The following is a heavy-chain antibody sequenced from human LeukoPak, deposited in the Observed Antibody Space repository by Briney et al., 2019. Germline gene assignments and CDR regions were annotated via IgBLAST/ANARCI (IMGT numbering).Heavy chain of an antibody. CDR1: GFTFSDYS. D-gene: IGHD2-2*01. J-gene: IGHJ4*02. Sequence: GGSLRLSCAASGFTFSDYSMNWVRQAPGKGLEWISYVGISSGNTEYADSVKGRFTISGDKAKNSLYLQMNSLRVEDTAVHYCARDTKYASDNWGQGTLVTVSS. CDR3: ARDTKYASDN. V-gene: IGHV3-48*01. CDR2: VGISSGNT.